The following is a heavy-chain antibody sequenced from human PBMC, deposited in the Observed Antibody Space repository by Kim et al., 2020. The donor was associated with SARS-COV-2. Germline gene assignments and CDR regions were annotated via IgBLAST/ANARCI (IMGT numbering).Heavy chain of an antibody. J-gene: IGHJ3*02. V-gene: IGHV3-23*01. D-gene: IGHD6-19*01. CDR3: ARDRSDSGWFRNPLDI. CDR2: ISSDGTTT. Sequence: GGSLRLSCAASGFHFQFYAMTWVRQALGKGLEWVSAISSDGTTTFYAASVRGRFTLSRDNSKNIVSLQMNNLRVEDTALYYCARDRSDSGWFRNPLDIGGQGTRVTVSS. CDR1: GFHFQFYA.